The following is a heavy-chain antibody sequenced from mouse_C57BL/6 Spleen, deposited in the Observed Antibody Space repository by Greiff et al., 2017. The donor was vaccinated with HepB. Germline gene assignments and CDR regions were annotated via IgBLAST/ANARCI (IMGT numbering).Heavy chain of an antibody. Sequence: VQLQQSGPELVKPGASVKISCKASGYAFSSSWMNWVKQRPGKGLEWIGRIYPGDGDTNYNGKFKGKATLTADKSSSTAYMQLSSLTSVDSAVYFCANSYYGSSYWYFDVWGTGTTVTVSS. CDR3: ANSYYGSSYWYFDV. CDR1: GYAFSSSW. V-gene: IGHV1-82*01. J-gene: IGHJ1*03. D-gene: IGHD1-1*01. CDR2: IYPGDGDT.